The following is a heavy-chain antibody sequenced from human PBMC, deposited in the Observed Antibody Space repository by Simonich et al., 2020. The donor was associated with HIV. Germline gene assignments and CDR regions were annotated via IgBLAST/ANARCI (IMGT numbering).Heavy chain of an antibody. V-gene: IGHV4-34*01. CDR3: ARHSRGYLYGFFDY. D-gene: IGHD2-2*02. CDR2: INQSGNI. CDR1: DGSFSGYQ. J-gene: IGHJ4*02. Sequence: QVQLQQWGAGLLKPSETLSLTCAVYDGSFSGYQWSWIRQPPEKGLEWIGEINQSGNINYNPSLKSRVTISVDTSNNQFSLKLSSVTAADTAVYYCARHSRGYLYGFFDYWGQGTLVTVSS.